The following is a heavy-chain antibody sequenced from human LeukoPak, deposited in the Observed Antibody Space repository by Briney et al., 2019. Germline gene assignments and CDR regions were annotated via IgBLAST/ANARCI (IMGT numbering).Heavy chain of an antibody. CDR1: GGSFSGYY. V-gene: IGHV4-34*01. Sequence: KPSETLSLTCAVYGGSFSGYYWSWIRQPPGKGLEWIGEINHSGSTNYNPSLKSRVTISVDTSKYQFSLKLSSVTAADTAVYYCARVPLHYYGMDVWGQGTTVTVSS. CDR2: INHSGST. CDR3: ARVPLHYYGMDV. J-gene: IGHJ6*02.